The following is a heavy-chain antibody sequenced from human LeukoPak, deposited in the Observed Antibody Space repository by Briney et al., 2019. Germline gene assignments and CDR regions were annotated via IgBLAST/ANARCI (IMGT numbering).Heavy chain of an antibody. CDR1: GFTFSSYE. Sequence: GGSLRLSCAASGFTFSSYEMNWVRQAPGKGLEWVSSISSSSSYIYYADSVKGRFTISRDNAKNSLYLQMNSLRAEDTAVYYCARDASAVAGMGSFDYWGQGTLVTVSS. CDR3: ARDASAVAGMGSFDY. CDR2: ISSSSSYI. V-gene: IGHV3-21*01. J-gene: IGHJ4*02. D-gene: IGHD6-19*01.